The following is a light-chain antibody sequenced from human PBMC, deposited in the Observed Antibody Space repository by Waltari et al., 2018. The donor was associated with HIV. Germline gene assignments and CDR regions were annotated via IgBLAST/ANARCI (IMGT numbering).Light chain of an antibody. Sequence: QSALTQPASVSGSPGQSITIYCTGTSSDVGYNYVSWFQQHPGKVPKLIIYDIVKRPSGVSNRFSGSKSGNTASLTISGLQAEDEADYYCCSYAGSSTLIFGGGTKLTVL. CDR1: SSDVGYNY. CDR2: DIV. CDR3: CSYAGSSTLI. V-gene: IGLV2-23*02. J-gene: IGLJ2*01.